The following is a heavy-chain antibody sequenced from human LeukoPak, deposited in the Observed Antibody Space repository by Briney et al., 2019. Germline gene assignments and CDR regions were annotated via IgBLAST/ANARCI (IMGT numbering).Heavy chain of an antibody. Sequence: GGSLRLSCAASGFTFSIYAMSWVRQAPGGGLQWVSSITSRGGSTWYVDSVKGRFTLTRDNSENTLYLQLQSLRAGDAAVYYCARKRPNYYGSDGHYYRRDGDYWGRGTLVSVSS. CDR1: GFTFSIYA. D-gene: IGHD3-22*01. V-gene: IGHV3-23*01. CDR3: ARKRPNYYGSDGHYYRRDGDY. CDR2: ITSRGGST. J-gene: IGHJ4*02.